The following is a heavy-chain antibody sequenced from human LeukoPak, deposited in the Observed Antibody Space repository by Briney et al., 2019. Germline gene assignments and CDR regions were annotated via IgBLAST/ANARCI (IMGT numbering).Heavy chain of an antibody. CDR2: IYYSGST. CDR3: AREGRWLQLQNAFDI. J-gene: IGHJ3*02. Sequence: SETLSLTRTVSGGSISSYYWSWIRQPPGKGLEWIGYIYYSGSTNYNPSLKSRVTISVDTSKNQFSLKLSSVTAADTAVYYCAREGRWLQLQNAFDIWGQGTMVTDSS. V-gene: IGHV4-59*01. CDR1: GGSISSYY. D-gene: IGHD5-24*01.